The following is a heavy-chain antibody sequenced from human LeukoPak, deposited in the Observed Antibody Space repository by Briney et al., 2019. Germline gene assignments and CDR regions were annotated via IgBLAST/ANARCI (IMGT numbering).Heavy chain of an antibody. D-gene: IGHD1-26*01. CDR3: AGSGSYFRD. CDR2: INHSGST. CDR1: GGSFSGYY. V-gene: IGHV4-34*01. J-gene: IGHJ4*02. Sequence: SETLSLTCAVYGGSFSGYYWSWIRQPPGKGLEWIGEINHSGSTNYNPSLKSRVTISVDTSKNQFSLQLNSVTPEDTAVYYCAGSGSYFRDWGQGTLVTVSS.